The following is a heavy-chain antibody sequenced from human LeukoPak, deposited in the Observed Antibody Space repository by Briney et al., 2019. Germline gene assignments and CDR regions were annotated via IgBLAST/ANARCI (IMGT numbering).Heavy chain of an antibody. CDR1: GGSISSYY. J-gene: IGHJ6*02. CDR2: IYYSGST. V-gene: IGHV4-59*01. Sequence: SETVSLTCTVSGGSISSYYWSWLRQPPGKGLEWIGYIYYSGSTNYNPSLKSRVTISVDTSKDQFFLKLTSVTAAGTAVYYCARASSGGYYYYGMDVWGQGTTVTVSS. D-gene: IGHD6-6*01. CDR3: ARASSGGYYYYGMDV.